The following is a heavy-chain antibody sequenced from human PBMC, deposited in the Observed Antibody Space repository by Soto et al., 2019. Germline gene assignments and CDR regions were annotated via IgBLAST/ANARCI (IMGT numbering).Heavy chain of an antibody. CDR2: IYPGDSDT. CDR1: GYRFTSYW. CDR3: ARRSFSSSSVGYNWLDP. J-gene: IGHJ5*02. Sequence: GESLKISCKGSGYRFTSYWIAWVRQMPGKGLEWMGIIYPGDSDTRYSPSFQGQVTISADKSISTAYLQWSSLKASDTAMYYCARRSFSSSSVGYNWLDPWGQGTLVTVSS. D-gene: IGHD6-6*01. V-gene: IGHV5-51*01.